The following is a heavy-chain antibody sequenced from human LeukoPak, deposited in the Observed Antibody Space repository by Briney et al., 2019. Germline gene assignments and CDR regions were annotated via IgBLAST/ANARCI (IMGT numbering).Heavy chain of an antibody. CDR2: IYYSGST. J-gene: IGHJ4*02. V-gene: IGHV4-39*01. D-gene: IGHD5-18*01. CDR1: GGSISSSSYY. CDR3: ASRGYSYGFLFDY. Sequence: SETLSFTCTVSGGSISSSSYYWGWIRQPPGTGLEWIGSIYYSGSTYYNPSLKSRVTISVDTSKNQFSLKLSSVTAADTAVYYCASRGYSYGFLFDYWGQGTLVTVSS.